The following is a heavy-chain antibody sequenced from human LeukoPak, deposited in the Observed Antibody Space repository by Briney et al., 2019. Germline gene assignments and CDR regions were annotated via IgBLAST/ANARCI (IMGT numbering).Heavy chain of an antibody. CDR1: GFTFDDYA. J-gene: IGHJ4*02. CDR3: AKDIMASXXYXFDY. V-gene: IGHV3-9*01. Sequence: GGSLRLSCAASGFTFDDYAMHWVRQAPGKGLEWVSGIGWNSGSIGYADSVKGRFTISRDNAKNSLYLQMNRLRAEDTAFYYCAKDIMASXXYXFDYWGQGTLVTVSS. D-gene: IGHD6-13*01. CDR2: IGWNSGSI.